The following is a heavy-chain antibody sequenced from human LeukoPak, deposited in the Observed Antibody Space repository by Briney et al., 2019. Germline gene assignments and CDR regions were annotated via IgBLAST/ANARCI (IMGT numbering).Heavy chain of an antibody. D-gene: IGHD1-26*01. CDR2: ISSSSSYI. CDR1: GFTFSSYS. J-gene: IGHJ3*02. V-gene: IGHV3-21*01. CDR3: ARVGVGAATDAFDI. Sequence: GGSLRLSCAASGFTFSSYSMNWVRQAPGKGLEWVSSISSSSSYIYYADSVKGRFTISRDNAKNSLYLQMNSPRAEDTAVYYCARVGVGAATDAFDIWGQGTMVTVSS.